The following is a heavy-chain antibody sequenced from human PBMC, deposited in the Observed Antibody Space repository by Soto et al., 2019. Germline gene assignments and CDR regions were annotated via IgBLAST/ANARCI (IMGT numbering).Heavy chain of an antibody. CDR2: IYYSGST. J-gene: IGHJ5*02. V-gene: IGHV4-31*03. CDR1: GGSISSGGYY. Sequence: PSETLSLTCTVSGGSISSGGYYWSWIRQHPGKGLEWIGYIYYSGSTYYNPSLKSRVTISVDTSKNQFSLKLSSVTAADTAVYYCASELENYSWFDPWGQGTLVTVSS. CDR3: ASELENYSWFDP.